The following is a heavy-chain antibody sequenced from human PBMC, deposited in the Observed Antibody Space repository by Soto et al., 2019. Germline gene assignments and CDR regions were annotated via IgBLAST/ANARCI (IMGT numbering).Heavy chain of an antibody. D-gene: IGHD3-22*01. CDR2: IYHSGST. CDR1: GGPISSCGYS. Sequence: SETLSLTCAVSGGPISSCGYSWSWIRQPPGKGLEWIGYIYHSGSTYYNPSLKSRVTISVDRSKNQFSLKLSSVTAADTAVYYCASGGVGYYYDSSGYFVLLAEYFQLWGQGTLVTVSS. J-gene: IGHJ1*01. V-gene: IGHV4-30-2*01. CDR3: ASGGVGYYYDSSGYFVLLAEYFQL.